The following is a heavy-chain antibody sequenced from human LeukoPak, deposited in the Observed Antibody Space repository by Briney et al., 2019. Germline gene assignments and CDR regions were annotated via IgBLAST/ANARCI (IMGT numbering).Heavy chain of an antibody. V-gene: IGHV4-59*01. CDR2: IHYSGST. CDR1: DGSISSYY. Sequence: SETLSLTCTISDGSISSYYWNWIRQSPGKGLEWIGHIHYSGSTHYNPSLQSRVSISIDTSKNHFSLNLRSVTAVDTAVYYCARWGHFDTSGYFVADYWGQGTLVTVSS. J-gene: IGHJ4*02. CDR3: ARWGHFDTSGYFVADY. D-gene: IGHD3-22*01.